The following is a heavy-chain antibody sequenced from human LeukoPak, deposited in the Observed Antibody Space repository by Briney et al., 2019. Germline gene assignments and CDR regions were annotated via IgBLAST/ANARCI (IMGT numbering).Heavy chain of an antibody. CDR1: GFTFSDYY. J-gene: IGHJ6*03. CDR3: ARSPIVVPAAHYMDV. Sequence: PGGSLRLSCAASGFTFSDYYMSWIRQAPGKGLEWVSYISSSGSTIYYADSVKGRFTISRDNAKNSLYLQMNSLRAEDTAVYYCARSPIVVPAAHYMDVWGKGTTVTVSS. CDR2: ISSSGSTI. V-gene: IGHV3-11*04. D-gene: IGHD2-2*01.